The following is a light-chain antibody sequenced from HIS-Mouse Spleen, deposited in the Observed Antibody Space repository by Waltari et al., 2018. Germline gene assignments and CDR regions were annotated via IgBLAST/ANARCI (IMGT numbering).Light chain of an antibody. CDR2: DAS. CDR3: QQYDNLPPGIT. Sequence: DIQMTQSPSSLSASVGDRVTITCQASQDISNYLNWYQQKPGKAPKLLIYDASNLETGVPSRFSGSGSGTDFTVTISSLQPEDIATYYCQQYDNLPPGITFGQGTRLEIK. V-gene: IGKV1-33*01. J-gene: IGKJ5*01. CDR1: QDISNY.